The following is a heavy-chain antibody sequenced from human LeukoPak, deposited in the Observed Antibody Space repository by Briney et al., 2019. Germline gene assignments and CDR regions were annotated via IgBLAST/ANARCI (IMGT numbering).Heavy chain of an antibody. J-gene: IGHJ4*02. CDR3: ARGPWLGAWFGY. CDR1: GFTFSSYA. Sequence: AGGSLRLSCAASGFTFSSYAMSWVRQAPGKGLEWVSAISGSGGSTYYADSVKGRFTISRDNSKNTLYLQMNSLRAEDTAVYYCARGPWLGAWFGYWGQGTLVTVSS. D-gene: IGHD1-26*01. V-gene: IGHV3-23*01. CDR2: ISGSGGST.